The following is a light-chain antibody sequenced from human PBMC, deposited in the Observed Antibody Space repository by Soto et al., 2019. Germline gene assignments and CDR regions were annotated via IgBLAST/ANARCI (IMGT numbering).Light chain of an antibody. CDR3: QQYNKWVWT. CDR1: QSVSSN. V-gene: IGKV3-15*01. Sequence: EMVMTQSPATLSVSPGERATLSCRASQSVSSNLAWYQQKPGQAPRLLSYGASTRATGIPARFSGSGSGTEFTLTISSLQSEDFAIYYCQQYNKWVWTFGQGTKVEIK. CDR2: GAS. J-gene: IGKJ1*01.